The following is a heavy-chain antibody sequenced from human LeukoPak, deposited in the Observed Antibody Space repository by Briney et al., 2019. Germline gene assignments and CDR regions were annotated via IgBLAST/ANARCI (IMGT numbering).Heavy chain of an antibody. CDR1: GGSTSSSSYY. Sequence: SETLSLTCTVSGGSTSSSSYYWGWFRQPPGKGLEWIGSIYYSGSTYYNPSLKSRVTISVDTSKNQFSLKLSSVTAADTAVYYCARDHPQAAGTRWFGPWGQGTLVTVSS. D-gene: IGHD6-13*01. CDR3: ARDHPQAAGTRWFGP. V-gene: IGHV4-39*07. CDR2: IYYSGST. J-gene: IGHJ5*02.